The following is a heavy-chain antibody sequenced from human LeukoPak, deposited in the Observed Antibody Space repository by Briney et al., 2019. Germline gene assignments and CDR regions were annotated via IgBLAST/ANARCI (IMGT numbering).Heavy chain of an antibody. CDR1: GFTFSDYY. Sequence: KTGGSLRLSCAASGFTFSDYYWTWIRQPPGKGLEWIGYIYYSGSTNYNPSLKSRVTISVDTSKNQFSLKLTSVTAADTAVYYCARGVNSGYFDYCGQGTLVTVSS. CDR3: ARGVNSGYFDY. J-gene: IGHJ4*02. D-gene: IGHD1-26*01. V-gene: IGHV4-59*01. CDR2: IYYSGST.